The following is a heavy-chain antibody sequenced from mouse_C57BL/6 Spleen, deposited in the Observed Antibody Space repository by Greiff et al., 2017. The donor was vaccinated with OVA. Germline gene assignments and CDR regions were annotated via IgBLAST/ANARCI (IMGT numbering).Heavy chain of an antibody. V-gene: IGHV1-69*01. CDR2: IDPSDSYT. J-gene: IGHJ4*01. CDR1: GYTFTSYW. Sequence: QVQLQQPGAELVMPGASVKLSCKASGYTFTSYWMHWVKQRPGQGLEWIGEIDPSDSYTNYNQKFKGKSTLTVDKSSSTASMHLSSLTSEGSAVYYCARKIFYYGSSPGAMDYWGQGTSVTVSS. D-gene: IGHD1-1*01. CDR3: ARKIFYYGSSPGAMDY.